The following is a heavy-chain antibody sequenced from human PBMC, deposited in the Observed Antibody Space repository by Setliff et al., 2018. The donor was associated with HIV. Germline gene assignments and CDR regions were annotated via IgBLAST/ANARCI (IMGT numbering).Heavy chain of an antibody. Sequence: GESLKISCAASGFAFSSLWMSWVRQAPGRGLECVANIKQDGSEKYYADSVKGRFTVSRNNAENSLSLQMNSLTVDDTAIYYCASDLNWASADYWGQGILVTVSS. CDR3: ASDLNWASADY. J-gene: IGHJ4*02. D-gene: IGHD7-27*01. V-gene: IGHV3-7*03. CDR2: IKQDGSEK. CDR1: GFAFSSLW.